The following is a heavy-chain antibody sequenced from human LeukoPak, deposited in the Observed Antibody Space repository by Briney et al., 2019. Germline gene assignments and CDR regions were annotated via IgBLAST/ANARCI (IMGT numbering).Heavy chain of an antibody. J-gene: IGHJ4*02. CDR3: ARDREIEYYYDSSGYYDY. CDR2: IYSGGST. Sequence: GGSLRLSCAASGFTVSSNYMSWVRQAPGKVLEWVSVIYSGGSTYYADSVKGRFTLSRDNSKNTLYLQMNSLRPEDTAVYYCARDREIEYYYDSSGYYDYWGQGTLVTVSS. D-gene: IGHD3-22*01. CDR1: GFTVSSNY. V-gene: IGHV3-53*05.